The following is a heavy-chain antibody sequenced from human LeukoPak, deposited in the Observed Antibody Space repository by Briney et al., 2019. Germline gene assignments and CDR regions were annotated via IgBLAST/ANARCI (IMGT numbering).Heavy chain of an antibody. CDR2: IYYSGST. Sequence: SETLSLTCTVSGGSISSYYWSWIRQPPGKGLEWIGYIYYSGSTNYNPSLKNRVTISVDTSKDQFSLKVNSVTAADPAVYYCARNGYHNWFDHWGQGTLVTVSS. V-gene: IGHV4-59*01. CDR3: ARNGYHNWFDH. D-gene: IGHD3-22*01. CDR1: GGSISSYY. J-gene: IGHJ5*02.